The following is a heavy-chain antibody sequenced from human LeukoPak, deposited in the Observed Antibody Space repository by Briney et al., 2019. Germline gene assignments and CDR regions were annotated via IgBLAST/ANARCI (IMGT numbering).Heavy chain of an antibody. Sequence: HSGGSLRLSCAASGFTFSSYAMSWVRQAPGKGLEWVSAISGSGGSTYYADSVKGRFTISRDNSKNTLYLQMNSLRAEDTAVYYCAKAPNGDYVLYFDYWGQGTLVIVSS. D-gene: IGHD4-17*01. V-gene: IGHV3-23*01. CDR3: AKAPNGDYVLYFDY. J-gene: IGHJ4*02. CDR2: ISGSGGST. CDR1: GFTFSSYA.